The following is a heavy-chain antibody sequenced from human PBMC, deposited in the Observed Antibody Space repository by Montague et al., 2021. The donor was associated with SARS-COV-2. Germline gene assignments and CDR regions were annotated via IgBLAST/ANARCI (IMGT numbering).Heavy chain of an antibody. V-gene: IGHV3-53*01. CDR3: AGKVLVGTGNYGMDV. J-gene: IGHJ6*02. CDR1: GFIVSANY. Sequence: SLRLSCAASGFIVSANYMTWVRQAPGKGLEWVSVMYSSGTIYYADSVRGRFTISRDNSKNTSYLQMNSLRADDTAVYYCAGKVLVGTGNYGMDVWGQGTTVTVSS. CDR2: MYSSGTI. D-gene: IGHD1-1*01.